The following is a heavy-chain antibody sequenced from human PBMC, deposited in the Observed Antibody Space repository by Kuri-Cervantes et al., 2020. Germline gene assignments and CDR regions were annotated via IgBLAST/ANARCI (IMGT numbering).Heavy chain of an antibody. CDR2: ISPNRGGT. V-gene: IGHV1-2*02. CDR1: GFTFTHNY. J-gene: IGHJ5*02. Sequence: ASVKVSCKASGFTFTHNYIHWVRQAPGQGLEWMGWISPNRGGTHYAQSFQGRVSMSTDTSINTAYMELSSLRSDDTAFYFCARDVGDYYASRGSRFDPWGQGTLVTVSS. CDR3: ARDVGDYYASRGSRFDP. D-gene: IGHD3-22*01.